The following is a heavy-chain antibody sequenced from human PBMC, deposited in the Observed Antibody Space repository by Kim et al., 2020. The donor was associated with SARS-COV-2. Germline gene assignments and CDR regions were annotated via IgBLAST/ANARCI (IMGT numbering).Heavy chain of an antibody. D-gene: IGHD3-22*01. J-gene: IGHJ4*02. CDR3: ARATYYYDSSGE. V-gene: IGHV1-69*01. Sequence: NYAQKFQGRVTITADESTSTAYMELSSLRSEDTVVYYCARATYYYDSSGEWGQGTLVTVSS.